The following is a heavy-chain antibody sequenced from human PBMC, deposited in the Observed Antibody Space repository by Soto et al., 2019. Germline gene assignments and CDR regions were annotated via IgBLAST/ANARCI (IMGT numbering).Heavy chain of an antibody. CDR1: GFSLSSDG. D-gene: IGHD2-2*01. CDR3: TRSEVPAAMGGWFDT. V-gene: IGHV1-18*01. Sequence: QVQLVQSGAEIKKPGASVKVSCKASGFSLSSDGINWVRQAPGQGLEWVGWISPYNDNTNYAQNLQDRVTLTKDTYTSTAYKELRSLRSDDTAVYYCTRSEVPAAMGGWFDTWGQGTLVTVSS. CDR2: ISPYNDNT. J-gene: IGHJ5*02.